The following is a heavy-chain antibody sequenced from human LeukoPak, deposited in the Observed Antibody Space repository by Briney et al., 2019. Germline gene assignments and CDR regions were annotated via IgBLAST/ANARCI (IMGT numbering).Heavy chain of an antibody. CDR1: GYIFTGYY. CDR3: ARPLLWWPQVGYFDY. D-gene: IGHD4/OR15-4a*01. CDR2: INPNSGGT. Sequence: AASVKVSCKASGYIFTGYYMHWVRQAPGQGLEWMGWINPNSGGTNYAQKFQGRVTMTRDTSISTAYMELSRLRSDDTAVYYCARPLLWWPQVGYFDYWGQGTLVTVSS. V-gene: IGHV1-2*02. J-gene: IGHJ4*02.